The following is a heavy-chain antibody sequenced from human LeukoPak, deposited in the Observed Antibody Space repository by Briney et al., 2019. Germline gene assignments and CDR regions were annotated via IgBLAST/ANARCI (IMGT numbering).Heavy chain of an antibody. V-gene: IGHV4-4*07. CDR3: ARAGYTISSYRFDY. J-gene: IGHJ4*02. CDR1: GGSINSYW. D-gene: IGHD3-16*02. CDR2: IYTTGMT. Sequence: SETLSLTCSVSGGSINSYWWSWIRQPAGKGLEFIGRIYTTGMTNYHPSLKSRVSMSVHTSKNQFSLELRSVTAADTAVYFCARAGYTISSYRFDYWGQGALVTVSS.